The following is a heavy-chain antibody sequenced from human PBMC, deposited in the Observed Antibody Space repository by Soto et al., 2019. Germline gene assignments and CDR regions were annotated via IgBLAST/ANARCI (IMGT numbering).Heavy chain of an antibody. D-gene: IGHD3-10*01. V-gene: IGHV4-34*01. CDR3: ARGLILWFGELSRRGGYYYYMDV. J-gene: IGHJ6*03. Sequence: SETLSLTCAVYSGSLSGYQWSWIRQTPGKGLEWIGGINDSGNINYNPSLKSRVTILVDSPKKQISLRLYSVTAADTAVYYCARGLILWFGELSRRGGYYYYMDVWGQGITVTVSS. CDR2: INDSGNI. CDR1: SGSLSGYQ.